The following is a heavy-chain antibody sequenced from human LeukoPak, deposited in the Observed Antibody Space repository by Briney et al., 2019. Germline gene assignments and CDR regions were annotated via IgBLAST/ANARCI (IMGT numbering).Heavy chain of an antibody. J-gene: IGHJ4*02. D-gene: IGHD3-22*01. CDR3: ARVWGSGYTKDY. V-gene: IGHV3-48*04. CDR2: ISSSSSTI. Sequence: GGSLRLSCAASGFTFSSYSIDWVRQAPGKGLEWLSYISSSSSTIYYADSVKGRFTISRDNAKNSVYLQMNSPRAEDTAVYYCARVWGSGYTKDYWGQGTLVTVSS. CDR1: GFTFSSYS.